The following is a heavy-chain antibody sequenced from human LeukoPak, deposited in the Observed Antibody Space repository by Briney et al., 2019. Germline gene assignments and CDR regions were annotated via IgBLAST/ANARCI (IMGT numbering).Heavy chain of an antibody. CDR1: GGSISSGGYC. V-gene: IGHV4-30-2*01. CDR2: IYYSGST. Sequence: SETLSLTCAVSGGSISSGGYCWSWIRQPPGKGLEWIGYIYYSGSTYYNPSLKSRVTISVDRSKNQFSLKLSSVTAADTAVYYCARVVHGPSVTFDYWGQGTLVTVSS. CDR3: ARVVHGPSVTFDY. J-gene: IGHJ4*02. D-gene: IGHD3-10*01.